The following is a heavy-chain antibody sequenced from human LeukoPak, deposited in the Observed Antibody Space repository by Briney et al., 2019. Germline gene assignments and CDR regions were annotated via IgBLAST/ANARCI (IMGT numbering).Heavy chain of an antibody. J-gene: IGHJ4*02. CDR3: ARSQYSHTDY. CDR1: GGSFSGYY. CDR2: INHSGST. Sequence: KPSETLSLTCAVYGGSFSGYYWSWIRQPPGKGLEWIGEINHSGSTNYNPSLKSRVTISVDTSKNQFSLKLSSVTAADTAVYYCARSQYSHTDYWGQGTLVTVSS. D-gene: IGHD4-11*01. V-gene: IGHV4-34*01.